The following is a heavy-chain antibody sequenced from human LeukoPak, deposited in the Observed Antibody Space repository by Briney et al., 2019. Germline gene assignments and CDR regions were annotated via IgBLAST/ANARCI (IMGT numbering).Heavy chain of an antibody. V-gene: IGHV4-39*01. CDR2: IYYSGST. CDR3: ARHTPVVVVAATQYYFDY. CDR1: GGSISSSSYY. J-gene: IGHJ4*02. Sequence: SETLSLTCTVSGGSISSSSYYWGWIRQPPGKGLEWIGSIYYSGSTYYNPSLKSRVTISVDTSKNQFSLKLSSVTAADTAVYYCARHTPVVVVAATQYYFDYWGQGTLVTVSS. D-gene: IGHD2-15*01.